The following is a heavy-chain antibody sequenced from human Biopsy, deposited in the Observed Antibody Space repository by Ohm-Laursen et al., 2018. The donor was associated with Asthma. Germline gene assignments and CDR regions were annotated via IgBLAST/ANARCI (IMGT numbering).Heavy chain of an antibody. V-gene: IGHV3-11*01. CDR3: ARVFESSEWGPFYHFGLDV. CDR1: GFSFSDYY. J-gene: IGHJ6*02. D-gene: IGHD6-25*01. CDR2: ISSSGRTT. Sequence: SLRLSCSASGFSFSDYYMTWMRQAPGKGLEWVSSISSSGRTTYPADSVKGRFTISRDNAQKSLFLQMGSLRAEDTAIYYCARVFESSEWGPFYHFGLDVWGQGTTVAVSS.